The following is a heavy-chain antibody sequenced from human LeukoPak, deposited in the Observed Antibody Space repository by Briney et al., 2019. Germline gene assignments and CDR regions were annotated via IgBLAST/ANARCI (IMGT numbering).Heavy chain of an antibody. D-gene: IGHD2-2*02. CDR3: ARGRVVVVPAAIPPVNWYFDL. CDR2: INPNSGGT. Sequence: ASVKVSCKASGYTFTGYYVHWVRQAPGQGLEWMGWINPNSGGTNYAQKFQGRVTMTRDTSISTAYMELSRLRSDDTAVYYCARGRVVVVPAAIPPVNWYFDLWGRGTLVTVSS. V-gene: IGHV1-2*02. J-gene: IGHJ2*01. CDR1: GYTFTGYY.